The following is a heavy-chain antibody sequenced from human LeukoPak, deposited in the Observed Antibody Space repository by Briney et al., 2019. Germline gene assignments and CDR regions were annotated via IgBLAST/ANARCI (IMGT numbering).Heavy chain of an antibody. J-gene: IGHJ4*02. D-gene: IGHD3-22*01. CDR2: ISGSGGTI. V-gene: IGHV3-23*01. Sequence: GGSLRLSCAASGFSFYNYAMSWVRQAPGKGVEWLSGISGSGGTIYYVDSVKGRFTISRDNSKNTLYLQMNSLRAEDTAVYYCARAMMVVANLWGVYDYWGQGTLVTVSS. CDR3: ARAMMVVANLWGVYDY. CDR1: GFSFYNYA.